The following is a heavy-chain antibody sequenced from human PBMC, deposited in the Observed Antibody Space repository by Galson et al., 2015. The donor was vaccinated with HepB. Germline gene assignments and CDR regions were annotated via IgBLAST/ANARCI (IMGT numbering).Heavy chain of an antibody. CDR2: ISSSGSTI. D-gene: IGHD1-1*01. V-gene: IGHV3-11*01. J-gene: IGHJ6*02. CDR1: GFTFSDYY. Sequence: SLRLSCAASGFTFSDYYMSWIRQAPGKGLEWVSYISSSGSTIYYADSVKGRFTISRDNAKNSLYLQMNSLRAEDTAVYYCARNDQVQLERLVYYYYGMDVWGQGTTVTVSS. CDR3: ARNDQVQLERLVYYYYGMDV.